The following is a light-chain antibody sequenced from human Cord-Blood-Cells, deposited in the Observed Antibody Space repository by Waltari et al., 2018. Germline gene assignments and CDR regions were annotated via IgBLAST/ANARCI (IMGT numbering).Light chain of an antibody. CDR1: SSDVGGDNY. CDR3: RSYTSSSTAV. J-gene: IGLJ7*01. V-gene: IGLV2-14*01. CDR2: EVS. Sequence: QSALTQPASVSGSRRRSTPISGTETSSDVGGDNYASWYQQHPGKAPKPMIYEVSNRTSGVSKRFSGFKSGNTASLTISGLQVEDEADYYCRSYTSSSTAVFGAGTQLTVL.